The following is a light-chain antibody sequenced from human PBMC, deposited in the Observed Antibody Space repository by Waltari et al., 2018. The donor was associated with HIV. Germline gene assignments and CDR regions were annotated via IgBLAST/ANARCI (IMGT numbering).Light chain of an antibody. Sequence: SYVLTQPPSVSVAPGQTARITCEGNKIGSERVHWYQQRPGRASVVVIYHDRDRPSGIPERFSGSNSGNTANLTITRVEAGDEADYYCQLFQCCNNWVFGGGTKLTVL. CDR2: HDR. CDR1: KIGSER. V-gene: IGLV3-21*01. CDR3: QLFQCCNNWV. J-gene: IGLJ3*02.